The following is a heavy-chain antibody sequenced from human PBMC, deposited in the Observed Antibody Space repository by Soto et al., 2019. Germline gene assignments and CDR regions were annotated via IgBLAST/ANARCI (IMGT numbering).Heavy chain of an antibody. D-gene: IGHD5-12*01. Sequence: QVHLVQSGDELKKPGASVRVSCEALGYTFKNYGIGWVRQAPGQGLEWVGRIGVFNGNTNYAEKFQGRVSMTTDTSTKTAYMELRSLRSDDTAVYYCAREQTSVATSRDGMDVWGQGTTVTVSS. CDR2: IGVFNGNT. CDR1: GYTFKNYG. CDR3: AREQTSVATSRDGMDV. J-gene: IGHJ6*02. V-gene: IGHV1-18*04.